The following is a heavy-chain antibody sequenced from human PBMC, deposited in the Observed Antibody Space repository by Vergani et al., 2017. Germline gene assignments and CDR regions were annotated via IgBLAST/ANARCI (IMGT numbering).Heavy chain of an antibody. CDR1: GFTFSSYG. D-gene: IGHD3-9*01. Sequence: QVQLVESGGGVVQPGRSLRLSCAASGFTFSSYGMHWVRQAPGKGLEWVAVISYDGSNKYYADSVKGRFTISRDNSKNTLYLQMNSLRAEDTAVYYCAKGDYDILTGYCSWGQGTLVTVSS. V-gene: IGHV3-30*18. J-gene: IGHJ4*02. CDR2: ISYDGSNK. CDR3: AKGDYDILTGYCS.